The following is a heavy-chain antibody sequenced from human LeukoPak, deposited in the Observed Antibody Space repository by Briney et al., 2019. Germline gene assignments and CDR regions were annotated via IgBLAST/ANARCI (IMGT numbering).Heavy chain of an antibody. CDR1: GFTFHTYA. CDR2: ISGGGGGT. J-gene: IGHJ1*01. CDR3: AKVRGVGTHIWLLPWDL. V-gene: IGHV3-23*01. Sequence: GGSLRLSCAASGFTFHTYAMAWVRQTPGKGVERVSSISGGGGGTYYAHSVKGRFTISRDNGNNTLYLQMNGLTAADTAFYYCAKVRGVGTHIWLLPWDLWGQGTLVTVSS. D-gene: IGHD3-10*01.